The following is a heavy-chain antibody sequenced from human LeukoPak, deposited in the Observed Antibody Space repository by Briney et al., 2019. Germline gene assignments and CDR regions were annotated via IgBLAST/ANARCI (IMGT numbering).Heavy chain of an antibody. CDR3: AEGSGSLDY. Sequence: TGGSLRLSCAASGFTFSSYWMHWVRQAPEKGLVWVSRINSDGRSTTYADSVKGRFTISRDSSKNTVYLQMNSLRAEDTAVYYCAEGSGSLDYWGQGTLVTVSS. V-gene: IGHV3-74*01. CDR2: INSDGRST. J-gene: IGHJ4*02. CDR1: GFTFSSYW. D-gene: IGHD1-26*01.